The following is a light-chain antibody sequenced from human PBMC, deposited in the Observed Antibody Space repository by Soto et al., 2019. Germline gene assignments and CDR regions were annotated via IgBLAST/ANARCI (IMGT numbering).Light chain of an antibody. V-gene: IGKV3D-20*02. CDR2: GAS. Sequence: EIVLTQSPGTLSLSPGERATLSCWASQSVTSSYLAWYQQKPGQAPRPLIYGASTRATGIPARFSGSGSGTEFTLTISSLQSEDFAVYYCQQRGEWPPGATFGQGTRLEIK. CDR1: QSVTSSY. CDR3: QQRGEWPPGAT. J-gene: IGKJ5*01.